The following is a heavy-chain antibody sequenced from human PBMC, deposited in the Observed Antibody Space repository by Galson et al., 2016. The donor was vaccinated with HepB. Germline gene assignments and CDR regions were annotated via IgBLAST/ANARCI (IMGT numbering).Heavy chain of an antibody. CDR2: VSGSGRST. D-gene: IGHD3-10*01. V-gene: IGHV3-23*01. J-gene: IGHJ6*02. CDR3: ARGSYYYIKHGMDV. Sequence: SLRLSCAASGFSFSSFAMAWVRQAPGKGLEWVSVVSGSGRSTYYADSVKGRFTISRDNAKNTLYLQMNSLRAEDMGVYYCARGSYYYIKHGMDVWGQGTTVTVSS. CDR1: GFSFSSFA.